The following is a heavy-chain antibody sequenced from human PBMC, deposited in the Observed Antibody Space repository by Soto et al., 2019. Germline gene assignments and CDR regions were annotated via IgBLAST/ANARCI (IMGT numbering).Heavy chain of an antibody. CDR2: FDPEDGET. CDR1: GYTLTELS. CDR3: AREVTGTTQETADY. V-gene: IGHV1-24*01. J-gene: IGHJ4*02. Sequence: ASVKVSCKVSGYTLTELSMHWVRQAPGKGLEWMGGFDPEDGETIYARKLQGRVTMTEDTSTNTAYMELRSLTSDDTAVYYCAREVTGTTQETADYWGQGTLVTVSS. D-gene: IGHD1-7*01.